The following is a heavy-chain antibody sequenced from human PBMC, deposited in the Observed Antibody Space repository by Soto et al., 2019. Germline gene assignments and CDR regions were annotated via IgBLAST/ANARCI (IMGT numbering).Heavy chain of an antibody. Sequence: QVQLQESGPGLVKPSETLSLTCTASGGSVSSGSYYWSWIRQPPGKGLEWIAYIYYSGSTKYNPSLKSRVTISRDTSKNQFSLKLTSVTAADTAVYYCARSGGGSGWLGGQGTLVTVSS. CDR3: ARSGGGSGWL. J-gene: IGHJ4*02. V-gene: IGHV4-61*01. D-gene: IGHD6-19*01. CDR2: IYYSGST. CDR1: GGSVSSGSYY.